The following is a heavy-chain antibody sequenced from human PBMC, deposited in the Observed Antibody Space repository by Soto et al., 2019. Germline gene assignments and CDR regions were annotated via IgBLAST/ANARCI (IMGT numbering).Heavy chain of an antibody. CDR3: ARGGIVGATEFSFDI. CDR2: IIPIFGTA. CDR1: GGTLSSYA. J-gene: IGHJ3*02. Sequence: GASVEVTWKESGGTLSSYAISWVRPDPGQGLEWMGGIIPIFGTANYAQKFQGRVTITADESTSTAYMELSSLRSEDTAVYYCARGGIVGATEFSFDIWGQGTRVSVS. D-gene: IGHD1-26*01. V-gene: IGHV1-69*13.